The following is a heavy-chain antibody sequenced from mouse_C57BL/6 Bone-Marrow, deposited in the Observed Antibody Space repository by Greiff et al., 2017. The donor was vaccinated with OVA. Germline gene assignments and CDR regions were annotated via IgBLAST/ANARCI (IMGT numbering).Heavy chain of an antibody. J-gene: IGHJ2*01. CDR2: IDPSDSYT. CDR1: GYTFTSYW. Sequence: QVQLQQPGAELVRPGTSVKLSCKASGYTFTSYWMHWVKQRPGQGLEWIGVIDPSDSYTNYNQKIKGKATLTVDTSSSTAYMQLSSLTSEDSAVYYCARGIPLHYYGSSYEDYWGQGTTLTVSS. CDR3: ARGIPLHYYGSSYEDY. V-gene: IGHV1-59*01. D-gene: IGHD1-1*01.